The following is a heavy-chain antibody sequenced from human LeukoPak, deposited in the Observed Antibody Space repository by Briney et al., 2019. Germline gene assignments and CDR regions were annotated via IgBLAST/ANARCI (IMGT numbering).Heavy chain of an antibody. D-gene: IGHD3-10*01. CDR3: ATGRPLLWFGELSIVGGDY. V-gene: IGHV1-8*02. Sequence: GASVKVSCKASGYTFTSYGISWVRQAPGQGLEWMGWMNPNSGNTGYAQKFQGRVTMTRNTSISTAYMELSSLRSEDTAVYYCATGRPLLWFGELSIVGGDYWGQGTLVTVSS. CDR1: GYTFTSYG. J-gene: IGHJ4*02. CDR2: MNPNSGNT.